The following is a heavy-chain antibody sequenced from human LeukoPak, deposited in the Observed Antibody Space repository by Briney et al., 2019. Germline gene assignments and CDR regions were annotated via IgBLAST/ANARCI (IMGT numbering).Heavy chain of an antibody. CDR3: ARQGRYCSSTSCYVWFDP. D-gene: IGHD2-2*01. V-gene: IGHV4-59*08. CDR1: GGSISSYY. Sequence: SETLSLTCTVSGGSISSYYWSWIRQPPGKGLEWIGYIYYSGSTNYNPSLKSRVTISVDTSKNQFSLKLSFVTAADTAVYYCARQGRYCSSTSCYVWFDPWGQGTLVTVSS. CDR2: IYYSGST. J-gene: IGHJ5*02.